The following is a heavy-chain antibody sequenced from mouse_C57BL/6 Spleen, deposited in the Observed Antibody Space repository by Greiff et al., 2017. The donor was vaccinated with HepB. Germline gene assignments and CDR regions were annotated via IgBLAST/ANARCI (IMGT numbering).Heavy chain of an antibody. CDR2: IWTGGGT. CDR1: GFSLTSYA. J-gene: IGHJ1*03. V-gene: IGHV2-9-1*01. D-gene: IGHD1-1*01. Sequence: VKLVESGPGLVAPSQSLSITCTVSGFSLTSYAISWVRQPPGKGLEWLGVIWTGGGTNYNSALKSRLSISKDNSKSQVFLKMNSLQTDDTARYYCARSYYYGSSWGYFDVWGTGTTVTVSS. CDR3: ARSYYYGSSWGYFDV.